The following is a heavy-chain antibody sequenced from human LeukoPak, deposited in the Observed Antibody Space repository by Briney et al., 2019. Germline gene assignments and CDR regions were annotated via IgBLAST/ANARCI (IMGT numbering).Heavy chain of an antibody. V-gene: IGHV5-51*01. J-gene: IGHJ6*02. CDR3: AGHGSRMDV. Sequence: GESLKLSFKASGYSFTSYWIRWVRQMHGKGLEWMRIFYPGYSDTRYSPSFQGQVTVSDHNSLTTAYLQWSSLKASDTGMYYCAGHGSRMDVWGQGTTVTVSS. D-gene: IGHD1-26*01. CDR2: FYPGYSDT. CDR1: GYSFTSYW.